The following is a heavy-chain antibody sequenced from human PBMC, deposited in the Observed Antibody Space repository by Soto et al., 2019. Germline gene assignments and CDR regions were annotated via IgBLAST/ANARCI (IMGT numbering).Heavy chain of an antibody. Sequence: QVQLVESGGGVGQPGRSLRLSCAASGFTFSSYGMHWVRQAPGKGLEWVAVIWYDGSNKYYADSVKGRFTISRDNSKNTLYLQMNSMRAEDTAVYYCARDSTRGSGGELVYWGQGTLVTVSS. CDR3: ARDSTRGSGGELVY. V-gene: IGHV3-33*01. CDR1: GFTFSSYG. CDR2: IWYDGSNK. D-gene: IGHD3-16*01. J-gene: IGHJ4*02.